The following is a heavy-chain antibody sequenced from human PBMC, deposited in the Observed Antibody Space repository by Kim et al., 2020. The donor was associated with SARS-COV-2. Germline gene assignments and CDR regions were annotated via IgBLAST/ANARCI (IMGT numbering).Heavy chain of an antibody. J-gene: IGHJ4*02. Sequence: GGSLRLSCAASGFIFSSYGMHWLRQAPGKGLEWVAVISYDGSNKYYGDSVKGRFTISRDNSKNTLYLQMNSLRAEDTAVYYCAKTRPRDRGYFDYWGQGT. D-gene: IGHD3-16*01. V-gene: IGHV3-30*18. CDR1: GFIFSSYG. CDR2: ISYDGSNK. CDR3: AKTRPRDRGYFDY.